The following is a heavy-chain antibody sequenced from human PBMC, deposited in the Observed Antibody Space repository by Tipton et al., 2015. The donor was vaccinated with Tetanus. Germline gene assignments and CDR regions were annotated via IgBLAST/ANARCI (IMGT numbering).Heavy chain of an antibody. CDR2: ISAYNGNT. V-gene: IGHV1-18*01. CDR3: ARAGGSFGVVITPYYFDY. CDR1: GYTFTSYG. J-gene: IGHJ4*02. Sequence: QSGAEVKKPGSSVKVSCKASGYTFTSYGISWVRQAPGQGLEWMGWISAYNGNTNYAQKLQGRVTMTTDTSTSTAYMELRSVRSDDAAVYYCARAGGSFGVVITPYYFDYWGQGTLVTVSS. D-gene: IGHD3-3*01.